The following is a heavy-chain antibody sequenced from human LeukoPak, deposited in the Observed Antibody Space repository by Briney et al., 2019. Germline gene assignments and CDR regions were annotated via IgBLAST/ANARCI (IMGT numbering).Heavy chain of an antibody. Sequence: GGSLRLSCAASGFTFSSYGMHWVRQAPGKGLEWVAVIWYDGSNKYYADSVKGRFTISRDNSKNTLYLQMNSLRAEDTAVYYCARDFIVVPYYYYYYGMDVWGQGTTVTLSS. CDR3: ARDFIVVPYYYYYYGMDV. V-gene: IGHV3-33*01. CDR2: IWYDGSNK. J-gene: IGHJ6*02. D-gene: IGHD2-2*01. CDR1: GFTFSSYG.